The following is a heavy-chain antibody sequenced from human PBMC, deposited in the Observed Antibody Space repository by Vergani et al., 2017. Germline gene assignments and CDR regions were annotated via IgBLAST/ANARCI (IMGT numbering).Heavy chain of an antibody. CDR3: ASSTTVTFDY. Sequence: QVQLQESDPGLVKPSETLSLTCTVSGGSISSYYWSWIRQPPGKGLEWIGYIYYSGSTNYNPSLKSRVTISVDTSKNQFSLKLSSVTAADTAVYYCASSTTVTFDYWGQGTLVTVSS. J-gene: IGHJ4*02. V-gene: IGHV4-59*01. D-gene: IGHD4-17*01. CDR1: GGSISSYY. CDR2: IYYSGST.